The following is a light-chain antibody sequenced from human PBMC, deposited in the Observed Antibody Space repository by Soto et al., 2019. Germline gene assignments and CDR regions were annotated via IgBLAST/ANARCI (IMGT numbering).Light chain of an antibody. CDR1: QSIGRF. J-gene: IGKJ4*01. V-gene: IGKV1-39*01. CDR2: VAS. Sequence: DIQMTQSPSSLSASVGDRVTITCRASQSIGRFLNWHQQKPGKAPNVLINVASTLRSGVPSRFSGSGSGTDFNLTINSLQPEDFATYFCQQSSTTPLTFGGGTKVDIK. CDR3: QQSSTTPLT.